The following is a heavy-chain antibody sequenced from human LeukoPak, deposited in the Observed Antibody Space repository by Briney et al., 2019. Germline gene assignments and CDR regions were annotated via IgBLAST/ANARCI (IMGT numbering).Heavy chain of an antibody. V-gene: IGHV3-74*01. CDR1: GFTFSSYW. D-gene: IGHD4-17*01. J-gene: IGHJ4*02. Sequence: TGGSLRLSCAPSGFTFSSYWMHWVRQAPGKGLVWVSRINTDGSTITYADSVKGRFTISRDNAKNTLYLQMNSLRAEDTAVYYCAKSLSTVTMWYYFDYWGQGTLVTVSS. CDR3: AKSLSTVTMWYYFDY. CDR2: INTDGSTI.